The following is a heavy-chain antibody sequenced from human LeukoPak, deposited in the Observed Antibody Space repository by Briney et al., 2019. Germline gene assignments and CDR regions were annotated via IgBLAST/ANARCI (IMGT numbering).Heavy chain of an antibody. J-gene: IGHJ1*01. D-gene: IGHD3-3*01. CDR1: GFTFNTYA. V-gene: IGHV3-7*01. CDR2: IKQDGSEK. CDR3: VRDVAYDFRNPYRYFQH. Sequence: GSLRLSCAASGFTFNTYAMSWVRQAPGKGLEWVANIKQDGSEKYYEDSMKGRFTISRDNAKSSLYLQMKSLRAEDTAVYYCVRDVAYDFRNPYRYFQHWGQGTLVTVSS.